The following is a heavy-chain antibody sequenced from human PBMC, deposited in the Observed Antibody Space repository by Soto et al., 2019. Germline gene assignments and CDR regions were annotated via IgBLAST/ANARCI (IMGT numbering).Heavy chain of an antibody. CDR3: ARKNPSAVRNWFDP. CDR2: IYHTGNA. V-gene: IGHV4-39*01. Sequence: SETLSLTCSVSGDSISNSRFYWAWIRQPPGEGLEWIGSIYHTGNAYYKPSLKSRVTIFVDTSKNQFSLKLSSVTPPDKAVYYCARKNPSAVRNWFDPWGQGTLVTVSS. J-gene: IGHJ5*02. D-gene: IGHD4-4*01. CDR1: GDSISNSRFY.